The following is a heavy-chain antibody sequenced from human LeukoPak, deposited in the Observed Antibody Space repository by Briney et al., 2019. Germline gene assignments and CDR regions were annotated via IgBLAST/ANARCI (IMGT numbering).Heavy chain of an antibody. V-gene: IGHV3-20*04. J-gene: IGHJ4*02. CDR3: ARGFGSGSYYSHLVY. CDR1: GLTFDDFG. CDR2: INWNGGST. Sequence: GGSLRLSCAASGLTFDDFGMSWVRQGPGKGLGWVSGINWNGGSTGYADSVKGRFTISRDNAKNSLYLQMNSLRAEDTALYYCARGFGSGSYYSHLVYWGQGTLVTVSS. D-gene: IGHD3-10*01.